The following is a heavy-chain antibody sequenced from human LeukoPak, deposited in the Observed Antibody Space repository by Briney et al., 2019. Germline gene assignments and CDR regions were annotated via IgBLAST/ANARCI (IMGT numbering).Heavy chain of an antibody. V-gene: IGHV3-23*01. Sequence: GGSLRLSCAASGFTFSSYAMSWVRQAPGKGLEWVSAISGSGGSTYYADSVKGRFTISRDNSKNTLYLQMNSLRAEDTALYYCAKALWGGTGTLFDYWGQGTLVTVSS. CDR1: GFTFSSYA. D-gene: IGHD1-1*01. J-gene: IGHJ4*02. CDR3: AKALWGGTGTLFDY. CDR2: ISGSGGST.